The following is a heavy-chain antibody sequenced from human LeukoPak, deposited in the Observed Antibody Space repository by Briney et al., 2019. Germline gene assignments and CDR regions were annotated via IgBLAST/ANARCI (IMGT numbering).Heavy chain of an antibody. CDR1: GGSISSYY. J-gene: IGHJ6*02. CDR3: ARTYYDFWSGYYVRNYGMDV. CDR2: IYYSGST. V-gene: IGHV4-59*01. Sequence: SETLSLTCTVSGGSISSYYWSWIRQPPGKGLEWIGYIYYSGSTNYNPSLKSRVIISVDTSKNQFSLKLSSVTAADTAVYYCARTYYDFWSGYYVRNYGMDVWGQGTTVTVSS. D-gene: IGHD3-3*01.